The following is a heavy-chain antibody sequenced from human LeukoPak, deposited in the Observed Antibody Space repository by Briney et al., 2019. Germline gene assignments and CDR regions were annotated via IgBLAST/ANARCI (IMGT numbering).Heavy chain of an antibody. J-gene: IGHJ4*02. V-gene: IGHV3-74*01. CDR2: ISPDWWNI. CDR3: LRAGGGTTPYAC. D-gene: IGHD2/OR15-2a*01. Sequence: GGSVTLSCPASGFTLRDYWMNWVRQVPGKGPVGVSQISPDWWNIAYADPVKGRFPIPRVSRQNTVYLEMNSLGGGGTTVYCCLRAGGGTTPYACWGQGTLVTVSS. CDR1: GFTLRDYW.